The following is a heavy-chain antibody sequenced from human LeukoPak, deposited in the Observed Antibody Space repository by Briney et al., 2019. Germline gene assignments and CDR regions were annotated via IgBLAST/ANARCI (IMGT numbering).Heavy chain of an antibody. CDR2: IYYSGST. D-gene: IGHD6-19*01. Sequence: SETLSLTCTVSGGSISSSSYYWGWIRQPPGKGLEWIGSIYYSGSTYYNPSLKSRVTISVDTPKNQFSLKLSSVTAADTAVYYCARSIGEQWLVKLDAFDIWGQGTMVTVSS. V-gene: IGHV4-39*07. CDR1: GGSISSSSYY. J-gene: IGHJ3*02. CDR3: ARSIGEQWLVKLDAFDI.